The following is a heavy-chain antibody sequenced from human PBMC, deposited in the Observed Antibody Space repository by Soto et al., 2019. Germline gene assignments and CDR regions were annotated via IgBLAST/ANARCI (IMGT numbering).Heavy chain of an antibody. D-gene: IGHD3-3*01. V-gene: IGHV3-15*01. CDR3: TTESQSTIFGVVITPRNFDY. Sequence: EVQLVESGGGLVKPGGSLRLSCAASGFTFSNAWMSWVRQAPGKGLEWVGRIKSKTDGGTTDYAAPVKGRFTISRDDSKHTLYLQMNSLKTEDTAVYYCTTESQSTIFGVVITPRNFDYWGQGTLVTVSS. CDR1: GFTFSNAW. CDR2: IKSKTDGGTT. J-gene: IGHJ4*02.